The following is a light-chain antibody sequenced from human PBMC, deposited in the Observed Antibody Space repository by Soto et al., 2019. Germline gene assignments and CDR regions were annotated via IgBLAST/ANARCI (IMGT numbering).Light chain of an antibody. Sequence: EIVLTQSPGTLSLSPGERATLSCRASQSVSSSQLAWYQQKPGQAPRLLIYGASNRATGIPDRFSGSGSGTDFTLIISSLEPEDFAVFYCHHFGSSPLYMFGQGTKLEIK. J-gene: IGKJ2*01. CDR1: QSVSSSQ. V-gene: IGKV3-20*01. CDR2: GAS. CDR3: HHFGSSPLYM.